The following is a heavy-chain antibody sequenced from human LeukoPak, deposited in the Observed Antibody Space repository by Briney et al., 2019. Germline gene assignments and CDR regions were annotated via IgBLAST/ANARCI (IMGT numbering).Heavy chain of an antibody. V-gene: IGHV3-23*01. CDR1: GFTFSSYA. CDR2: ISGSDGST. CDR3: ARDMYYYGSGSYYDHDE. Sequence: PGGSLRLSCAASGFTFSSYAMSWVRQAPGKGLEWVSGISGSDGSTNYADSVKGRFTISRDNAKNSLYLQMNSLRAEDTAVYYCARDMYYYGSGSYYDHDEGGQGTLVTVSS. J-gene: IGHJ4*02. D-gene: IGHD3-10*01.